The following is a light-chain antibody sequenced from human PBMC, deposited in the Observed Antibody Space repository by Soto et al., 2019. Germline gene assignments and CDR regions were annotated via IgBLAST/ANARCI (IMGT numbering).Light chain of an antibody. J-gene: IGKJ4*01. V-gene: IGKV3-20*01. CDR2: GSS. CDR3: QKYESSPLT. Sequence: EIVLMQSPGTISMSTVARAILSGSSSETINSNSIAWYQQKPGQTPRLLIYGSSSRATGIPDRFSGGGSGTEFSVTISRLEPEDFAEYYCQKYESSPLTCGGGHTGDIK. CDR1: ETINSNS.